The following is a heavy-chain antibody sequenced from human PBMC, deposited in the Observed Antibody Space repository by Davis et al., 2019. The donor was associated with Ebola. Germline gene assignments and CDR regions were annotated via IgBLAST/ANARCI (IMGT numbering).Heavy chain of an antibody. V-gene: IGHV4-30-4*01. CDR2: IYYSGST. Sequence: MPSETLSLTCTVSGDSISSGDYFWTWIRQPPGKGLEWIGYIYYSGSTYYNPSLKSRVTISVDTSKNQFSLQLTSVTPEDTAVYYCARDPPYDQGYDYWGQGTLVTVSS. D-gene: IGHD3-22*01. CDR1: GDSISSGDYF. CDR3: ARDPPYDQGYDY. J-gene: IGHJ4*02.